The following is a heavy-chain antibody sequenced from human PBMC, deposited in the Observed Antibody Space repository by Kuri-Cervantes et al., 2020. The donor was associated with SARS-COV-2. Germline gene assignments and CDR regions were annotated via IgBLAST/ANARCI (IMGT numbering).Heavy chain of an antibody. V-gene: IGHV4-34*01. J-gene: IGHJ4*02. CDR2: INHSGST. CDR1: GGSFSGYY. CDR3: AGFLKGIVGGKKYYFDH. Sequence: SETLSLTCAVYGGSFSGYYWSWIRQPPGKGLEWIGEINHSGSTNYNPSLKSRVTISVDTSKNQFSLKLSSVTAADTAVYYCAGFLKGIVGGKKYYFDHWGQGTLVTVSS. D-gene: IGHD3-16*01.